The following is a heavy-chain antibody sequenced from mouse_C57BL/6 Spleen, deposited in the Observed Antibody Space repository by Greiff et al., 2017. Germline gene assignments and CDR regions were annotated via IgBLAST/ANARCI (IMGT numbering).Heavy chain of an antibody. D-gene: IGHD1-1*01. Sequence: VQLQQSGAELVRPGASVKLSCTASGFNINDYYMHWVKQRPEQGLEWIGRIDPEDGDTEYDPKFQGKATMTADTSSNTAYLQLSSLTSEDTADYYCTGYGSPDYWGQGTTLTVSS. CDR1: GFNINDYY. J-gene: IGHJ2*01. CDR3: TGYGSPDY. V-gene: IGHV14-1*01. CDR2: IDPEDGDT.